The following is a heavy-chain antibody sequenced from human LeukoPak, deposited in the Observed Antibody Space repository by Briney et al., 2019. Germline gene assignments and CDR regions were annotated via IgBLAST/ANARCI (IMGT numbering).Heavy chain of an antibody. Sequence: GRSLRLSCAASGFTFSSYGMHWVRQAPGKGLEWVAVISYDGSNKYYADSVKGRFTISRDNSKNTLYLQMNSLRAEDTAVYYCARVGVAYGGAFSWFDYWGQGTLVTVSS. CDR3: ARVGVAYGGAFSWFDY. J-gene: IGHJ4*02. V-gene: IGHV3-30*03. CDR1: GFTFSSYG. D-gene: IGHD4-23*01. CDR2: ISYDGSNK.